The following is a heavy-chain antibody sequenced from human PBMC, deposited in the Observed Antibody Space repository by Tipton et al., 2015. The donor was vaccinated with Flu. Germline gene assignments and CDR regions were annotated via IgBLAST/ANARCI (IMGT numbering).Heavy chain of an antibody. CDR2: IYNNQYT. J-gene: IGHJ5*02. Sequence: LRLSCTVSGGFVSSYYWNWIRQPPGKGLEWIGYIYNNQYTKYNPSLKSRVTVSVDPSMSQFSLRLTSVTAADTAVYYCARRDYSNYVSEPKNWFDPWGQGTLVIVSS. V-gene: IGHV4-4*09. CDR1: GGFVSSYY. CDR3: ARRDYSNYVSEPKNWFDP. D-gene: IGHD4-11*01.